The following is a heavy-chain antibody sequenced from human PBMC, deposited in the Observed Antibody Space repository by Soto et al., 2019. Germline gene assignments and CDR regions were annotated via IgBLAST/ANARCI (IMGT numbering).Heavy chain of an antibody. CDR2: IYYNGMKV. Sequence: QLQLQESGPGLVKSSETLSLACNVSGDSISGRNFYWSWIRQSPGKGLEWIGTIYYNGMKVHYTPSLKNRVTIAVDSSKTLVSLSVSAVTAADTAIYFCARHASSGWPENWFDPWGQGALVTVSS. D-gene: IGHD6-19*01. J-gene: IGHJ5*02. CDR3: ARHASSGWPENWFDP. CDR1: GDSISGRNFY. V-gene: IGHV4-39*01.